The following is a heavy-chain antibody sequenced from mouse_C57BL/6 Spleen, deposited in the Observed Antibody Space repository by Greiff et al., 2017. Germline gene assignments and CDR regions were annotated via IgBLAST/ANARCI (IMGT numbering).Heavy chain of an antibody. CDR3: ARTLKAGYFDV. CDR1: GYTFTDYY. CDR2: INPYNGGT. Sequence: EVQLQQSGPVLVKPGASVKMSCKASGYTFTDYYMNWVKQSHGKRLEWIGVINPYNGGTSYNQKFKGKATLTVDKSSSTAYMELNSLTSEDSAVYYCARTLKAGYFDVWGTGTTVTVSS. V-gene: IGHV1-19*01. J-gene: IGHJ1*03.